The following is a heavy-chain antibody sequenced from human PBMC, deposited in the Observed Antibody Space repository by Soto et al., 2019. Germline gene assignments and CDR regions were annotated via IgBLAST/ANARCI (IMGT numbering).Heavy chain of an antibody. CDR3: ARRVGAGVLDY. D-gene: IGHD1-26*01. Sequence: ASAKVSCKASGYTFTRYYIHWVRQAAGQGLEWMGVINPSGGSTTHAQNFQGRVTVTRDTSTSTVYMEVSSLTSEDTAVYCCARRVGAGVLDYWGQGTPVTVSS. J-gene: IGHJ4*02. CDR2: INPSGGST. V-gene: IGHV1-46*01. CDR1: GYTFTRYY.